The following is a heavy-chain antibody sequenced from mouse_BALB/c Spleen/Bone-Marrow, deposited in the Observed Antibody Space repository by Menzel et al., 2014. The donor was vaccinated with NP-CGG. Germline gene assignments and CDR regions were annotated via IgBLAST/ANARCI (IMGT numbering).Heavy chain of an antibody. V-gene: IGHV1-62-2*01. D-gene: IGHD1-1*01. CDR1: GYTFTEYI. CDR2: FYPGSGSM. Sequence: QVPLQQSGAELVKPGASVKLSCKASGYTFTEYIIHWVKQRSGQGLEWIGWFYPGSGSMKYNEKFKDKATLTADKSSSTGYMELSRLTSEDSAVYFCARHEKANYGNYAMDYWGQGTSVTVSS. J-gene: IGHJ4*01. CDR3: ARHEKANYGNYAMDY.